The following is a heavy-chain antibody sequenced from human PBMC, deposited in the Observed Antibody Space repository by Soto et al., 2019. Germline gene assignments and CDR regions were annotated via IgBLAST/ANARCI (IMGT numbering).Heavy chain of an antibody. Sequence: SETLSLTCTVSGGSISSGENFWNWIRQSPGKGLEWIGYIHHSGSTYYNPSLKSRLTISVDTSKNQISLKLNSVTAADTAVYYCARDTGTYPYYFDYWGQGTLVTVS. V-gene: IGHV4-30-4*01. CDR2: IHHSGST. D-gene: IGHD1-26*01. CDR1: GGSISSGENF. J-gene: IGHJ4*02. CDR3: ARDTGTYPYYFDY.